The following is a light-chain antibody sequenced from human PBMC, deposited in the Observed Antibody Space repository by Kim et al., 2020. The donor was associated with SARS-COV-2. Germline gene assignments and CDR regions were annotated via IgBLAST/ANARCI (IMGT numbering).Light chain of an antibody. CDR3: QAWDSSTLYV. J-gene: IGLJ1*01. V-gene: IGLV3-1*01. Sequence: VSPGQTANGPCAGDKLGDRYTSWYQQKPGQSPLLVIYQDTKRPSGIPERFSGSTSGNTATLTITGAQAMDEADYYCQAWDSSTLYVFGAGTKVTVL. CDR2: QDT. CDR1: KLGDRY.